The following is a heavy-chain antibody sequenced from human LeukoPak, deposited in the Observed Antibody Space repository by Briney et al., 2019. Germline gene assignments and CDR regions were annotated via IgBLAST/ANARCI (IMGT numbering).Heavy chain of an antibody. CDR3: ARKYSSAWYQDH. V-gene: IGHV3-33*01. CDR2: IWYDGSSK. CDR1: GFTFSNYG. J-gene: IGHJ4*02. Sequence: GGSLLLSCAASGFTFSNYGMHWVRQAPGKGLEWVALIWYDGSSKYYTDSVKGRFTISRDNSNNTLYLQMNSLRAEDTAVYYCARKYSSAWYQDHWGQGTLVTVSS. D-gene: IGHD6-19*01.